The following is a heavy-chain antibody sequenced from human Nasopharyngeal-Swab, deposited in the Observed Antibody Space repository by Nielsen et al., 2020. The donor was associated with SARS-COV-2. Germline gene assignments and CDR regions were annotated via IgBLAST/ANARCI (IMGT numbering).Heavy chain of an antibody. CDR3: AKDIYSSGWYYFDY. CDR2: ISGSGGST. J-gene: IGHJ4*02. V-gene: IGHV3-23*01. CDR1: GFTFSSYA. Sequence: GGSLRLSCAASGFTFSSYAMSWVRQAPGKGLEWVSAISGSGGSTYYADSVKGRFTISRDNSKNTPYLQMNSLRAEDTAVYYCAKDIYSSGWYYFDYWGQGTLVTVSS. D-gene: IGHD6-19*01.